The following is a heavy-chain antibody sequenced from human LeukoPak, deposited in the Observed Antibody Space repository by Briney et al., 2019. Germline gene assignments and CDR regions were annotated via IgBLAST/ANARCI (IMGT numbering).Heavy chain of an antibody. J-gene: IGHJ4*02. CDR1: GFAFSNYA. D-gene: IGHD2-8*01. V-gene: IGHV3-23*01. Sequence: RGSLRLSCTTSGFAFSNYAMNWVRQAPGRGPEWVSGISGFNTYYADSVKGRFTIFRYNSKNVLYLQMDRLRAEDTAVYSCAKDVCTSPRCLLYFDSGGQGTLVTVSS. CDR3: AKDVCTSPRCLLYFDS. CDR2: ISGFNT.